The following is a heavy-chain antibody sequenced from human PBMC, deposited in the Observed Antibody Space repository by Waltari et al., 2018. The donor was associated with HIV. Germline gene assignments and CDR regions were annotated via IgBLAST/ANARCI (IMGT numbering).Heavy chain of an antibody. D-gene: IGHD3-9*01. CDR1: GFNFGDYA. CDR2: ISSSSFNI. J-gene: IGHJ6*02. CDR3: ARDTLNFYFGLDA. Sequence: EVHLVESGGALVQRGGSLRLSCAASGFNFGDYAMTWVRQPPGNGLELISYISSSSFNIKYVDSGKGRFTISRDNTKNSLELQMNNLRDEDTAVYYCARDTLNFYFGLDAWGQGTTVTVSS. V-gene: IGHV3-48*02.